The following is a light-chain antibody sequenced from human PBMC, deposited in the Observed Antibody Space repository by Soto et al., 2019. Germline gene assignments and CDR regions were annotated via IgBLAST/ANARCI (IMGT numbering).Light chain of an antibody. CDR1: QSISRN. Sequence: DIEMTQSPSSLSASVGERATISCRASQSISRNLSWYQQIPGKAPRLLIYSASNMQSGVPSRFSGSGSGTDFTLTISSLQPDDFAAYYCQQNYSTPVTFGQGTILDIK. J-gene: IGKJ2*01. CDR2: SAS. CDR3: QQNYSTPVT. V-gene: IGKV1-39*01.